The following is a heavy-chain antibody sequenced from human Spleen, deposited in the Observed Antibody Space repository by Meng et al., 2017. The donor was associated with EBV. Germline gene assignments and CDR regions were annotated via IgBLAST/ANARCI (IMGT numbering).Heavy chain of an antibody. V-gene: IGHV3-30-3*01. Sequence: HVEFVGCGGCVVQTGKSLRLSCAASGFSFSTYTMHWVRQAPGKGLEWVAMISYDGDNDYYAVSVKGRFTISRDNSRNTLYLQINSLRPEDTAVYYCASGATSGDFDYWGQGTLVTVSS. CDR3: ASGATSGDFDY. J-gene: IGHJ4*02. CDR1: GFSFSTYT. D-gene: IGHD1-26*01. CDR2: ISYDGDND.